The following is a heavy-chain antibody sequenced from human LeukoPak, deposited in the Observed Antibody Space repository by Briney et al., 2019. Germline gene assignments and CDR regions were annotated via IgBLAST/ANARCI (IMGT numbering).Heavy chain of an antibody. CDR1: GFTFSTYG. CDR3: AKDLAMTTVTTFLHN. Sequence: PGGSLRLSCAASGFTFSTYGMHWVRQAPGKGLEWVAVISYDGSNKYYADSVEGRFTISRDNSKNTLYLQMNSLRAVDTAVYYCAKDLAMTTVTTFLHNWGQGTLVTVSS. V-gene: IGHV3-30*18. D-gene: IGHD4-17*01. CDR2: ISYDGSNK. J-gene: IGHJ4*02.